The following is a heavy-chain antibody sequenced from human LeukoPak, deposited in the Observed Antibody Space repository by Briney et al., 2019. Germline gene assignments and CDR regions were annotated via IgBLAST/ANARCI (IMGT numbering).Heavy chain of an antibody. D-gene: IGHD1-26*01. CDR2: IYYSGST. CDR3: ARAMNSGSYLDGFDI. Sequence: PSETLSLTCTVSGGSISSGAYYWNWIRQHPGKGLEWIGCIYYSGSTYYNPSLKSRLIMSVDTSKNQFSLKLSSVTAADTAVYYCARAMNSGSYLDGFDIWGQGTMVTVSS. J-gene: IGHJ3*02. CDR1: GGSISSGAYY. V-gene: IGHV4-31*03.